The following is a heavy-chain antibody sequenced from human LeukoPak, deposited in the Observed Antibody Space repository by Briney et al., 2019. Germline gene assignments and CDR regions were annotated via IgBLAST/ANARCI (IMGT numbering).Heavy chain of an antibody. CDR1: GFSFSSHG. V-gene: IGHV3-23*01. Sequence: GGTLRLSCAASGFSFSSHGMSWVRQAPGKGLEWVSAISGSGGSTYYADSVKDRFTISRDNSKNTLYLQMNSLRAEDTAVYYCAKALIRLGELSFDYWGQGTLVTVSS. CDR3: AKALIRLGELSFDY. CDR2: ISGSGGST. J-gene: IGHJ4*02. D-gene: IGHD3-16*02.